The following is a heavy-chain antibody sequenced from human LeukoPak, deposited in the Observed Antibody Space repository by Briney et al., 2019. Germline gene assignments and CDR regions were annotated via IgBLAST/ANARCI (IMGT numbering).Heavy chain of an antibody. Sequence: SVKVSCKASGGTFSSYAISWVRQAPGQGLEWMGGIIPIFGTANYAQKFQGRVTITADESTSTAYMELSSLRSEDTAVYYGARGTSGSYYYYYYYMDVWGKGTTVTVSS. D-gene: IGHD1-26*01. CDR2: IIPIFGTA. J-gene: IGHJ6*03. CDR3: ARGTSGSYYYYYYYMDV. V-gene: IGHV1-69*13. CDR1: GGTFSSYA.